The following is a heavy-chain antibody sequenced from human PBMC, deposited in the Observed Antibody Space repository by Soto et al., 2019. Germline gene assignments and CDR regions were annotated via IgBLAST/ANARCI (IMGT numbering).Heavy chain of an antibody. CDR1: GYTFTSYG. Sequence: QVQLVQSGAEVKKPGASVKVSCKASGYTFTSYGISWVRQAPGQGLEWMGWISAYNGNTNYAQKLKGRVTMNTDTSTSTAYMALRSLRSHDTAAYYCARDSPPPDYWGQGTLVTVSS. J-gene: IGHJ4*02. CDR2: ISAYNGNT. V-gene: IGHV1-18*01. CDR3: ARDSPPPDY.